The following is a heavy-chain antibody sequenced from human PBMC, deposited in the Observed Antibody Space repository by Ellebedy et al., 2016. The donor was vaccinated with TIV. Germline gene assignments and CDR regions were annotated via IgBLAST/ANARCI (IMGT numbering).Heavy chain of an antibody. Sequence: GESLKISCAASGFSFHSYWMSWVRQAPGKGLEWVANIYQDGSDQYYVDSVKGRFTISRDNANNSLFLQMNSLRGEDTAVYYCARRGSYGDYAVPVNSWFDPWGRGTLVTVSS. D-gene: IGHD4-17*01. V-gene: IGHV3-7*01. CDR2: IYQDGSDQ. J-gene: IGHJ5*02. CDR3: ARRGSYGDYAVPVNSWFDP. CDR1: GFSFHSYW.